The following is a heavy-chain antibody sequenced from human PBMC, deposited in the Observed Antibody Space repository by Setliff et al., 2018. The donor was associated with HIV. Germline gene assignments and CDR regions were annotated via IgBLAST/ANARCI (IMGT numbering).Heavy chain of an antibody. CDR3: ARYPILCSGGTCSSVARDY. D-gene: IGHD2-15*01. V-gene: IGHV3-30-3*01. J-gene: IGHJ4*02. CDR1: GFIFNKFA. CDR2: ISYDETTK. Sequence: GGSLRLSCAASGFIFNKFALHWVRQAPGKGLEWVAIISYDETTKLYADSVKGRFTISRDNAKNSLYLQMNNLGVGDTGLYYCARYPILCSGGTCSSVARDYWGQGTWVTVSS.